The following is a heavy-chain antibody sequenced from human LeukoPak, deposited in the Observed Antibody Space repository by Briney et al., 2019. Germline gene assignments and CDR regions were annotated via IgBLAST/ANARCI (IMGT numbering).Heavy chain of an antibody. J-gene: IGHJ4*02. CDR2: IYHSGST. CDR1: GYSISSGYY. CDR3: ARFPAAGPHDY. V-gene: IGHV4-38-2*02. Sequence: KPSETLSLTCTVSGYSISSGYYWGWIRQPPGKGLEWIGSIYHSGSTYYNPSLKSRVTISVDTSKNQFSLKLSSVTAADTAVYYCARFPAAGPHDYWGQGTLVTVSS. D-gene: IGHD6-13*01.